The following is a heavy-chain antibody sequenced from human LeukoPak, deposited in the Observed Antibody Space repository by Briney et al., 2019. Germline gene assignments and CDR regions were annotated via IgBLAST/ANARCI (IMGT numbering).Heavy chain of an antibody. CDR3: ARDPPRRASRGQSISFDY. Sequence: SGPTLVKPSETLSLTCTVSGGSISSYYWSWIRQPPGKGLEWIGYIYYSGSTNYNPSLKSRVTMSVDTSKNQFSLKLSSVTAADTAVYYCARDPPRRASRGQSISFDYWGQGTLVTVSS. CDR2: IYYSGST. CDR1: GGSISSYY. D-gene: IGHD3-10*01. J-gene: IGHJ4*02. V-gene: IGHV4-59*12.